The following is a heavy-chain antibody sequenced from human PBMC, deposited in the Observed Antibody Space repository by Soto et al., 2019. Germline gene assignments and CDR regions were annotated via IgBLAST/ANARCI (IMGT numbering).Heavy chain of an antibody. Sequence: QVQLQESGPGLVKPSETLSLTCTVSGGSISSYYWSWIRQPPGKGLEWIGYIYYSGSTNYNPSLKSRVTISVDTAKNQFSLKLSSVTAADTAVYYCARHEGDSSGWFDYWGQGTLVTVSS. D-gene: IGHD6-19*01. V-gene: IGHV4-59*08. CDR3: ARHEGDSSGWFDY. CDR2: IYYSGST. J-gene: IGHJ4*02. CDR1: GGSISSYY.